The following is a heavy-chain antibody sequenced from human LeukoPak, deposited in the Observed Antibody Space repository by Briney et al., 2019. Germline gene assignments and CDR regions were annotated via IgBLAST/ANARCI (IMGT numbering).Heavy chain of an antibody. CDR2: ISGSGDRT. CDR3: AKITFGGVIVLDAFDL. J-gene: IGHJ3*01. Sequence: PGGSLRLSCAASRFTFSNYAMSWVRQAPGKGLEWVSAISGSGDRTYYADSVKGRFTISRDNSKNTLYLQMSSLRAEDTALYYCAKITFGGVIVLDAFDLWGQGTMATVSS. D-gene: IGHD3-16*02. CDR1: RFTFSNYA. V-gene: IGHV3-23*01.